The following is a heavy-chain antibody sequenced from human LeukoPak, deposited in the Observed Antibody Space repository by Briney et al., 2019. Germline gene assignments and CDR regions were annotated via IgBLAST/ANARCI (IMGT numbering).Heavy chain of an antibody. J-gene: IGHJ4*02. CDR3: ARGLSSGWSDYFDY. Sequence: ASVKVSCKASGYTFTSYDISWVRQAPGQGLEWMGWISAYNGNTNYAQKLQGRVTMTTDTSTSTAYIELRSLRSDDTAVYYCARGLSSGWSDYFDYWGQGTLVTVSS. CDR2: ISAYNGNT. D-gene: IGHD6-19*01. CDR1: GYTFTSYD. V-gene: IGHV1-18*01.